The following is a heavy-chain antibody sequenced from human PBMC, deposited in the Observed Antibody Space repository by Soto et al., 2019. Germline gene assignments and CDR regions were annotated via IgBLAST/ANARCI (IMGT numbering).Heavy chain of an antibody. Sequence: EVQLVESGGGLVKPGGSLRLSCAASGFTFSSYSMNWVRQAPGKGLEWVSSISSSSSYIYYADSVKGRFTISRDNAKNSLYLQMNSLRAEDTAVYYCARSVGAAVGIAARRPLVYWGQGTLVTVSS. D-gene: IGHD6-6*01. V-gene: IGHV3-21*01. CDR2: ISSSSSYI. CDR1: GFTFSSYS. CDR3: ARSVGAAVGIAARRPLVY. J-gene: IGHJ4*02.